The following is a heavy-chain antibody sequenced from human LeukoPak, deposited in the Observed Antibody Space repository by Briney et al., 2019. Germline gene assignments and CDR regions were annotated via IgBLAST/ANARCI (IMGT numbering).Heavy chain of an antibody. D-gene: IGHD3-3*01. CDR2: ISYDGSNK. CDR1: GFTFSSYA. CDR3: ARDPYDFWSGNFDY. Sequence: GGSLRLSCAASGFTFSSYAMHWVRQAPGKGLEWVAVISYDGSNKYYADSVKGRFTISRDNSKNTLYLQMNSLRAEDTAVYYCARDPYDFWSGNFDYWGQGTLVTVSS. V-gene: IGHV3-30-3*01. J-gene: IGHJ4*02.